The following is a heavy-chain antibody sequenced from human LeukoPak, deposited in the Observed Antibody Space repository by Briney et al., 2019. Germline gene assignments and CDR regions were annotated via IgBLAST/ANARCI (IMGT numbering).Heavy chain of an antibody. V-gene: IGHV4-4*07. D-gene: IGHD2-15*01. Sequence: SETLSLTCTVSGGSISNYYWSWIRQPAGKGLEWTGRKYARGSSNYNPPVQSRVTMSVDTSKNQFSLKLRSVTAADTAVYYCARGRYCSADICTGGDSFDIWGQGTMLSVSP. CDR1: GGSISNYY. CDR2: KYARGSS. CDR3: ARGRYCSADICTGGDSFDI. J-gene: IGHJ3*02.